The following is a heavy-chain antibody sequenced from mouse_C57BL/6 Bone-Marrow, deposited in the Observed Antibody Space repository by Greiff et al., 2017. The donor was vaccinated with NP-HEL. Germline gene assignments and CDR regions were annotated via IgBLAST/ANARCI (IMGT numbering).Heavy chain of an antibody. D-gene: IGHD2-4*01. J-gene: IGHJ4*01. Sequence: QVQLQQSGPELVKPGASVKISCKASGYAFSSSWMNWVKQRPGKGLEWIGRIYPGDGDTNYNGKFKGKATLTADKSSSTAYMQLSSLTSEDSAVYFCAGDYDPSYYAMDYWGQGTSVTVSS. CDR3: AGDYDPSYYAMDY. V-gene: IGHV1-82*01. CDR1: GYAFSSSW. CDR2: IYPGDGDT.